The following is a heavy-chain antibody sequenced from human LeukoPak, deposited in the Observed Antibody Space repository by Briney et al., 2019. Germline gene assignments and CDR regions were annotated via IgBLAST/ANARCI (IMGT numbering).Heavy chain of an antibody. CDR2: FDPEDGET. CDR1: GYTLTELS. V-gene: IGHV1-24*01. J-gene: IGHJ3*02. D-gene: IGHD4-17*01. Sequence: ASVKVSCKVSGYTLTELSMHWARQAPGKGLEWMGGFDPEDGETIYAQKFQGRVTMTEDTSTDTAYMELSSLRSEDTAVYYCASTSPSTVVTPIAFDIWGQGTMVTVSS. CDR3: ASTSPSTVVTPIAFDI.